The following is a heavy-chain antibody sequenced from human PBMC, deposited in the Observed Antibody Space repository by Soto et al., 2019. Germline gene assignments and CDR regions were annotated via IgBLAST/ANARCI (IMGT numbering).Heavy chain of an antibody. CDR2: IDPSDSYT. CDR3: ARLYGGNSGMDV. V-gene: IGHV5-10-1*01. Sequence: GESLKISCKGSGYSFTSYWIGWVRQVPGKGLEWMGRIDPSDSYTNYNPPFQGHVTISVDKSISTAYLQWSSLKASDTAMYYCARLYGGNSGMDVWGQGTTVTVSS. CDR1: GYSFTSYW. D-gene: IGHD4-17*01. J-gene: IGHJ6*02.